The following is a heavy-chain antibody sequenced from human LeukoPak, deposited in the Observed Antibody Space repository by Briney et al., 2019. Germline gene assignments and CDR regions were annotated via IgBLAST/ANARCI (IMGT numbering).Heavy chain of an antibody. Sequence: PSETLSLTCTVSGGSISSYYWSWIRQPPGKGLEWIGYIYYSGSTNYNPSLKSRVTISVDTSKNQFSLKLSSVTAADTAVYYCARDTYGDYAYDYWGQGTLVTVPS. V-gene: IGHV4-59*01. J-gene: IGHJ4*02. CDR3: ARDTYGDYAYDY. CDR1: GGSISSYY. CDR2: IYYSGST. D-gene: IGHD4-17*01.